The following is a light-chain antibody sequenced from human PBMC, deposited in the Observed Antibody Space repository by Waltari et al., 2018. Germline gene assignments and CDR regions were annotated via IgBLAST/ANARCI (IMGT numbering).Light chain of an antibody. V-gene: IGKV3-11*01. CDR2: DAF. CDR1: QNLDIS. Sequence: EIVLTQSPANLSLSPGERTTPPCRARQNLDISLAWYQPKPGQAPRLLIYDAFYRATGIPARFSGSGSGTDFTLTISSLEPEDVAVYSCQQRYSWPLTFGGGTKVQFK. CDR3: QQRYSWPLT. J-gene: IGKJ4*01.